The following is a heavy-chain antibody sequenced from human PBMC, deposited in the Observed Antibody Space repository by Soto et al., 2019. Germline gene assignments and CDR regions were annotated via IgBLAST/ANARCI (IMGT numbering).Heavy chain of an antibody. CDR3: AHRRDHRHINRPHFDY. Sequence: SGPTLVNPTQTLTLTCTFSGFSLSTSGVGVGWIRQPPGKALEWLALIYWDDDKRYSPSLKSRLSITKYTSKNQAVLTMTNMDPVDTATYYCAHRRDHRHINRPHFDYWGQGTLVTVSS. CDR1: GFSLSTSGVG. V-gene: IGHV2-5*02. CDR2: IYWDDDK. J-gene: IGHJ4*02.